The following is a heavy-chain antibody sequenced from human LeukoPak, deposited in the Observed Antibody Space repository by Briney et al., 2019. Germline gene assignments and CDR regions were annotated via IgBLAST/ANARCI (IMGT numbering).Heavy chain of an antibody. Sequence: GGSLRLSCAASGLTFSSYGMHWVRQAPGKGLEWVAVIWYDGSNKYYADSVKGRFTISRDNSKNTLYLQMNSLRAEDTAVYYCARDQDGVTSRYNWFDPWGQGTLVTVSS. CDR2: IWYDGSNK. V-gene: IGHV3-33*01. CDR3: ARDQDGVTSRYNWFDP. CDR1: GLTFSSYG. J-gene: IGHJ5*02. D-gene: IGHD2-21*02.